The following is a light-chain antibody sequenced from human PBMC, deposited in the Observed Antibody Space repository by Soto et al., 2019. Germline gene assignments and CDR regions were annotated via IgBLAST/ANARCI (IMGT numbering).Light chain of an antibody. CDR3: SSYTSSSTLVL. CDR1: SSDVGGYNY. CDR2: DVS. V-gene: IGLV2-14*01. Sequence: QSALTQPASVSGSPGQSITISCTGTSSDVGGYNYVSWHQQHPGKAPKLMIYDVSNRPSGVSNRFSGSKSGNTASLTISGLQAEDEADYYCSSYTSSSTLVLFAGGTKLTVL. J-gene: IGLJ2*01.